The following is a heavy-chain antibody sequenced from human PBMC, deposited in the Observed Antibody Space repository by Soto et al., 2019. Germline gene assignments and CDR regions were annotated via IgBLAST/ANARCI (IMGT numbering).Heavy chain of an antibody. V-gene: IGHV4-34*01. CDR1: GGSFSGYY. D-gene: IGHD3-9*01. J-gene: IGHJ4*02. Sequence: KPSETLSLTCAVYGGSFSGYYWSWIRQPPGKGLEWIGEINHSGSTNYNPSLKSRVTISVDTSKNQFSLKLSSVTAADTAVYYCARGQEYYDILTGYLRNSGFGFSFDYWGQGTLVTVSS. CDR3: ARGQEYYDILTGYLRNSGFGFSFDY. CDR2: INHSGST.